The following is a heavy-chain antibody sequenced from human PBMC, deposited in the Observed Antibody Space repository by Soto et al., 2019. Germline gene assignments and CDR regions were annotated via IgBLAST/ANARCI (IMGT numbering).Heavy chain of an antibody. V-gene: IGHV3-23*01. CDR3: AKAGGSVAVHYYYYYMDV. CDR2: ISGSGGST. CDR1: GFTFSSYA. Sequence: LRLSCAASGFTFSSYAMSWVRQAPGKGLEWVSAISGSGGSTYYADSVKGRFTISRDNSKNTLYLQMNSLRAEDTAVYYCAKAGGSVAVHYYYYYMDVWGKGTTVTVSS. J-gene: IGHJ6*03. D-gene: IGHD6-19*01.